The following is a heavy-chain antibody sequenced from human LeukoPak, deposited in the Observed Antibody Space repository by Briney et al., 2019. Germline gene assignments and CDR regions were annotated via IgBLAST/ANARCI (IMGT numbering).Heavy chain of an antibody. Sequence: GGSLRLSCAASGFTFSSYGMHWVRQAPGKGLEWVAVISYDGSNKYYADSVKGRFTISRDNSKNTLYLQMNSLRAEDTAVYYCARVLDDYGGNFLMGYWGQGTLVTVSS. CDR1: GFTFSSYG. V-gene: IGHV3-30*19. CDR2: ISYDGSNK. CDR3: ARVLDDYGGNFLMGY. D-gene: IGHD4-23*01. J-gene: IGHJ4*02.